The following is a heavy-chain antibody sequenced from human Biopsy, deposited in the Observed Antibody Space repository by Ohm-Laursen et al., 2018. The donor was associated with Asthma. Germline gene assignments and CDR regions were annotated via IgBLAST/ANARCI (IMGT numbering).Heavy chain of an antibody. D-gene: IGHD1-1*01. CDR2: ISKDASTQ. CDR3: VRDGTDDAFDI. V-gene: IGHV3-30*01. Sequence: SPRLSCAAPGFSFSNFAIHWVHQAPGKGLEWVEVISKDASTQDYADSVKGRFTMARDNSKNTLDLQMNSLREEDTAVYYCVRDGTDDAFDIWGQGTVVSVSS. CDR1: GFSFSNFA. J-gene: IGHJ3*02.